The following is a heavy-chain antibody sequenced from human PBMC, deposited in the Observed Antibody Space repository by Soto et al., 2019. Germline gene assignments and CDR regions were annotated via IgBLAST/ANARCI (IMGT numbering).Heavy chain of an antibody. J-gene: IGHJ6*02. D-gene: IGHD6-19*01. CDR3: ARDCIAVAGTECYYYGMDV. Sequence: PVGSLRLSCAASGFTFSSYGMHWVRQAPGKGLEWVAVIWYDGSNKYYADSVKGRFTISRDNSKNTLYLQMNSLRAEDTAVYYCARDCIAVAGTECYYYGMDVWGQGTTVTVSS. V-gene: IGHV3-33*01. CDR1: GFTFSSYG. CDR2: IWYDGSNK.